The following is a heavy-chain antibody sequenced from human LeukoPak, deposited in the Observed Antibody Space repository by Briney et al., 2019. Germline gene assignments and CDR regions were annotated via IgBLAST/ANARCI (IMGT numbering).Heavy chain of an antibody. D-gene: IGHD2/OR15-2a*01. Sequence: GGSLGLSCAASGFTFSSSTMTWVRQSPGKGLEWVSSISSSSTYIYYADSVKGRFIISRDNAKNSLYLQMNSLRAEDTAVFYCARDFLNAIDIWGQGTMVTVSS. CDR3: ARDFLNAIDI. CDR1: GFTFSSST. CDR2: ISSSSTYI. J-gene: IGHJ3*02. V-gene: IGHV3-21*01.